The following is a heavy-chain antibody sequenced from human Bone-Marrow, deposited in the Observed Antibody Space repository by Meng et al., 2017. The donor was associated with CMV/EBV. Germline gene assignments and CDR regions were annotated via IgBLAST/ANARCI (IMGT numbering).Heavy chain of an antibody. CDR2: INSDGSST. J-gene: IGHJ6*02. V-gene: IGHV3-74*01. CDR3: AKPRRATVTIYYYYGMDV. D-gene: IGHD4-11*01. CDR1: GFTFSSSW. Sequence: GESLKISCAASGFTFSSSWMHWVRQAPGKGLVWVSRINSDGSSTTYADSVKGRFTISRDNSKNTLYLQMNSLRAEDTAVYYCAKPRRATVTIYYYYGMDVWGQGTTVTVSS.